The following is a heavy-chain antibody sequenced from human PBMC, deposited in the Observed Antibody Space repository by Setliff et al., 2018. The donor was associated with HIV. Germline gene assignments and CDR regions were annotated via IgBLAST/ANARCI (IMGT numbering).Heavy chain of an antibody. J-gene: IGHJ3*02. V-gene: IGHV3-21*01. CDR1: GFTFNRFT. CDR3: ARDRVPLDAGDAFDI. Sequence: GGSLRLSCAASGFTFNRFTMNWVRQAPGKGLEWVSSISSSSSYIYYADSVKGRFTISRDYAKNSLYLQMNSLRAEDTAVYFCARDRVPLDAGDAFDIWGQGTMVTVSS. CDR2: ISSSSSYI. D-gene: IGHD3-10*01.